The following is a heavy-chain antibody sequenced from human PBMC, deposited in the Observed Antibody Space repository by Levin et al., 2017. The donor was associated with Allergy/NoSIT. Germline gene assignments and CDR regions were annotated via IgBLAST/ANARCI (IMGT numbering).Heavy chain of an antibody. Sequence: GSLRLSCAGSGFTLSDSAMSWVRQAPGEGLVWVSGISDSGASTYYADSVKGRFTISRDISTNRVFLQMNSLSAEDTALYYCARGSYCSGGTCYSRLGYWGQGILVTVSS. CDR2: ISDSGAST. CDR3: ARGSYCSGGTCYSRLGY. CDR1: GFTLSDSA. V-gene: IGHV3-23*01. J-gene: IGHJ4*02. D-gene: IGHD2-15*01.